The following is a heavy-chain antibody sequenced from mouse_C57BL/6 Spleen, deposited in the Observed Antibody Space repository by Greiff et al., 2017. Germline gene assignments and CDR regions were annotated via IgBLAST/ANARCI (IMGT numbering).Heavy chain of an antibody. CDR3: ARSDYGRDYYAMDY. V-gene: IGHV1-81*01. Sequence: QVQLKESGAELARPGASVKLSCKASGYTFTSYGISWVKQRTGQGLEWIGEIYPRSGNTYYNEKFKGKATLTADTSSSTAYMELRSLTSEDSAVYFCARSDYGRDYYAMDYWGQGTSVTVSS. D-gene: IGHD1-1*01. J-gene: IGHJ4*01. CDR1: GYTFTSYG. CDR2: IYPRSGNT.